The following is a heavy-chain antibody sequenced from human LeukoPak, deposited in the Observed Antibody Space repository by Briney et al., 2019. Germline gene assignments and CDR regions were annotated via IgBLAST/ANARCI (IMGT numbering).Heavy chain of an antibody. CDR3: ARHRWVAGFIDY. V-gene: IGHV4-39*01. CDR2: IYYSGST. Sequence: SETLSLTCTVSGGSISNIRDYWAWIRQPPGKGLEWIANIYYSGSTYYSPSLKTRVTISVNTSNNQSSLKLSSVTAADTAVYYCARHRWVAGFIDYWGKGTMVTVSS. D-gene: IGHD6-19*01. J-gene: IGHJ4*02. CDR1: GGSISNIRDY.